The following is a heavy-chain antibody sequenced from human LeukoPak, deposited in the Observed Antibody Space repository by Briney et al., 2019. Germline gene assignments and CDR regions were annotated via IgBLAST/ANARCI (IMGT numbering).Heavy chain of an antibody. CDR3: ARLKATVSIHAYFDS. J-gene: IGHJ4*02. CDR1: GGSLSSYY. CDR2: IDHSGST. Sequence: SETLSLTCTVSGGSLSSYYRTWLRQPPGKGVEAVGYIDHSGSTNYNPSLKSRVSISSHTSKNQFSLELGSVTAADTAVYYCARLKATVSIHAYFDSWGQGTLVTVSS. D-gene: IGHD4-17*01. V-gene: IGHV4-59*01.